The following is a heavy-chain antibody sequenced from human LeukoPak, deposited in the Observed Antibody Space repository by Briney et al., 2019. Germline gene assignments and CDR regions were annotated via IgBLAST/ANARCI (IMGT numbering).Heavy chain of an antibody. V-gene: IGHV4-59*01. CDR2: IYYGGSS. J-gene: IGHJ4*02. D-gene: IGHD3-16*01. Sequence: SETLSLTCTVSGGSISTYYWSWIRQAPGKGLEWIGYIYYGGSSNPNPSLKSRVTMSLDTSKNQFSLKLSSVTAVDTAVYYCAKGYYDYVWGSYYFDYWGQGTLVTVSS. CDR1: GGSISTYY. CDR3: AKGYYDYVWGSYYFDY.